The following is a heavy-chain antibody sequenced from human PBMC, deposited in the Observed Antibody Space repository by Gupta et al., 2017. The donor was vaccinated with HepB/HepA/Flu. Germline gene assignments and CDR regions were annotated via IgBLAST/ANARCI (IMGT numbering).Heavy chain of an antibody. CDR2: IYWDDDK. V-gene: IGHV2-5*02. Sequence: QITLKESGPTLVKPTQTLTLTCTFSGFSLSTSGVGVGWTRQPPGKALEWLALIYWDDDKRYSPSLKSRLTITKDTSKNQVVLTMTNMDPVDTATYYCAHRTNCYHTSGLDYWGQGTLVTVSS. J-gene: IGHJ4*02. CDR3: AHRTNCYHTSGLDY. CDR1: GFSLSTSGVG. D-gene: IGHD3-22*01.